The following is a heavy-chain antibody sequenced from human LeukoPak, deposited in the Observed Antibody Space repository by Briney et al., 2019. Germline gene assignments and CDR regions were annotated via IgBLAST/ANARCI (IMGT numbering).Heavy chain of an antibody. CDR1: GFTFSTYT. J-gene: IGHJ5*02. V-gene: IGHV3-30-3*01. CDR2: LSYDGSND. CDR3: ARTYHYDRSGYYDNWFDP. Sequence: GGSLRLSCAASGFTFSTYTVHWVRQAPGKGLEWIALLSYDGSNDYYADSVKGRFTISRDNSKNTLYLQMDSLRADDTAVYYCARTYHYDRSGYYDNWFDPWGLGTLVTVAS. D-gene: IGHD3-22*01.